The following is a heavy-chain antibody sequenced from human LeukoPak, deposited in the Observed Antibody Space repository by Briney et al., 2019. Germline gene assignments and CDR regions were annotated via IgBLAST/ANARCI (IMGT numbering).Heavy chain of an antibody. CDR2: IYSGGTT. D-gene: IGHD6-19*01. J-gene: IGHJ3*01. CDR1: GFTVSSNY. CDR3: ASHISGDEAFDL. V-gene: IGHV3-53*01. Sequence: GGSLRLSCAASGFTVSSNYMSWVRQAPGKGLEWVSVIYSGGTTYYADSVKGRFTISRDNSKNTLYLQMNSLRAEDTAMYYCASHISGDEAFDLWGQGTMVTVSS.